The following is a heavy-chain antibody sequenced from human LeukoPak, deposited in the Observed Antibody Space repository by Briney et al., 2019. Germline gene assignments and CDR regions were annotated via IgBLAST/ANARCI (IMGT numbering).Heavy chain of an antibody. J-gene: IGHJ4*02. CDR1: GFTVSSNY. CDR3: ARARNYDYVWGSYPPAGYYFDY. Sequence: AGGSLRLSCAASGFTVSSNYMSWVRQAPGKGLEWVLVIYSGGSTYYADSVKGRFTVSRDNSKNTLYLQMNSLRAEDTAVYYCARARNYDYVWGSYPPAGYYFDYWGQGTLVTVSS. V-gene: IGHV3-53*01. D-gene: IGHD3-16*01. CDR2: IYSGGST.